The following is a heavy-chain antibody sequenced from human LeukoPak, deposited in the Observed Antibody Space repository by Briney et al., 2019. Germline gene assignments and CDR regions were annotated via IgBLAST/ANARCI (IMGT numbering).Heavy chain of an antibody. CDR2: IYSGGST. J-gene: IGHJ6*02. V-gene: IGHV3-53*04. CDR3: ARSSYGDYVVSGYGMDV. CDR1: GFTVSSNY. D-gene: IGHD4-17*01. Sequence: GGSLRLSCAASGFTVSSNYMSWVRQAPGKGLQWVSVIYSGGSTYHADSVKGRFTISRHNSKNTLYLQMNSLRAEDTAVYYCARSSYGDYVVSGYGMDVWGQGTTVTVSS.